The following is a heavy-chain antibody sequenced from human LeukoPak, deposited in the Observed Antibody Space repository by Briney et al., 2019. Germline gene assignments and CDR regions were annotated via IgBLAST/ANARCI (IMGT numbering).Heavy chain of an antibody. CDR3: ARSGVPSTGTFPVCFDY. J-gene: IGHJ4*02. CDR1: GFTFSDHY. Sequence: PGGSLRLSCAASGFTFSDHYMAWVRQAPGKGLEWVARSRNKGNSYTTEYAASVKGRFTISRDASKNSLYLQMNSLQTEDTAVYYCARSGVPSTGTFPVCFDYWGQGTLVTVSS. D-gene: IGHD4-17*01. CDR2: SRNKGNSYTT. V-gene: IGHV3-72*01.